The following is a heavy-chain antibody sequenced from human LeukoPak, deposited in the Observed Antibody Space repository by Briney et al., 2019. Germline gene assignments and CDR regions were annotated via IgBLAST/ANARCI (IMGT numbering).Heavy chain of an antibody. CDR3: AREAARSYYGAIDY. J-gene: IGHJ4*02. CDR2: IFYSGTT. CDR1: GGSISSYC. Sequence: SETLSLTCTVSGGSISSYCWSWIRQPPGKGLEWIGFIFYSGTTNYNPSLKSRVTISVDTSKNQFSLKLSSVTAADTAVYYCAREAARSYYGAIDYWGQGTLVTVSS. D-gene: IGHD1-26*01. V-gene: IGHV4-59*01.